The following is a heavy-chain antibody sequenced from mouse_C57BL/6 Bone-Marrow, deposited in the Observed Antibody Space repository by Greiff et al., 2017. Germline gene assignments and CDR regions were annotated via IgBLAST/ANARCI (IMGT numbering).Heavy chain of an antibody. J-gene: IGHJ2*01. V-gene: IGHV1-26*01. CDR3: ARSGGWLLSYCFDY. CDR2: INPNNGGT. Sequence: EVQLQQSGPELVKPGASVKISCKASGYTFTDYYMNWVKQSHGKSLEWIGDINPNNGGTSYNQKFKGKATLTVDKSSSTAYMELRSLTSEDSAVYYCARSGGWLLSYCFDYWGQGTTLTGSS. D-gene: IGHD2-3*01. CDR1: GYTFTDYY.